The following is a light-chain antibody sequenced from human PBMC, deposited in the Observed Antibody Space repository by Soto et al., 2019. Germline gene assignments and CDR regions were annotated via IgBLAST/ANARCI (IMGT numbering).Light chain of an antibody. CDR1: QSISSY. J-gene: IGKJ1*01. CDR2: AAS. Sequence: DIQMTQSPSSLSASVGDRVTITCRASQSISSYLNWYQQKPGKAPKLLIYAASSLQSGVPSRFSGSGSETDFILTISSLQPEDFAIYYCQQSYSTPPTFGQGIKVEIK. CDR3: QQSYSTPPT. V-gene: IGKV1-39*01.